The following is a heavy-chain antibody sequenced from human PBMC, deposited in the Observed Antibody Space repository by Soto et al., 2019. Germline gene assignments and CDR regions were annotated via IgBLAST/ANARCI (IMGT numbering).Heavy chain of an antibody. J-gene: IGHJ4*02. CDR2: INHSGST. V-gene: IGHV4-34*01. D-gene: IGHD6-19*01. CDR3: AYSYSSGRGSFDY. CDR1: GGSFSGYY. Sequence: PSETLSLTCAVYGGSFSGYYWSWIRQPPGKGLEWIGAINHSGSTNYNTSLKSRVTISVDTSKNQFSLKLSSMTAADTAVYYFAYSYSSGRGSFDYWGQGTLVTVSS.